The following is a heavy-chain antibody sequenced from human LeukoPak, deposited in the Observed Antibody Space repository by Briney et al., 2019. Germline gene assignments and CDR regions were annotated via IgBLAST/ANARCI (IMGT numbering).Heavy chain of an antibody. J-gene: IGHJ3*02. Sequence: PSETLSLTCAVYGGSFSGYYWSWIRQPPGKGLEWIGEINHSGSTNYNPSLKSRVTISVDTSKNQFSLKLSSVTAADTAVYYCARGRLRRWLQLGAFDIWGQGTMVTVSS. CDR3: ARGRLRRWLQLGAFDI. CDR2: INHSGST. CDR1: GGSFSGYY. V-gene: IGHV4-34*01. D-gene: IGHD5-24*01.